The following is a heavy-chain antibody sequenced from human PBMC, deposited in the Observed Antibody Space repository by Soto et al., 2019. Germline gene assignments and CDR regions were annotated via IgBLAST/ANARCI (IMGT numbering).Heavy chain of an antibody. CDR2: IYPGDSDT. CDR1: GYSFTSYW. D-gene: IGHD3-10*01. Sequence: GGSLKISCKGSGYSFTSYWIGWVRQMPGKGLEWMGIIYPGDSDTRYSPSFQGQVTISADKSISTAYLQWSSLKASYTAMYYCARTVYGSGTLNWFDPWGQGTLVTVS. J-gene: IGHJ5*02. CDR3: ARTVYGSGTLNWFDP. V-gene: IGHV5-51*01.